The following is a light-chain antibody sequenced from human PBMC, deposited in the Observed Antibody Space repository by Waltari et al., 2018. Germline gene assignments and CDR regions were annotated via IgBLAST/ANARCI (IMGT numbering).Light chain of an antibody. CDR1: QSLLHSNGKNY. Sequence: DIVMTQSPLSLPVTPGESASFSCRSSQSLLHSNGKNYLDWYVQKPGQSPQLLICMGSNRASGFPDRFSGSGSGTDFTLEISRVEPEDVGIYYCMQQLQTPRSFGPGTKVEIK. CDR3: MQQLQTPRS. CDR2: MGS. J-gene: IGKJ3*01. V-gene: IGKV2-28*01.